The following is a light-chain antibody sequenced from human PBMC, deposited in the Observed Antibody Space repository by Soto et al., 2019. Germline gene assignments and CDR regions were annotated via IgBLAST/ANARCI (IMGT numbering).Light chain of an antibody. CDR3: GTWDNSLSAGA. J-gene: IGLJ2*01. CDR1: SSNIGNNY. CDR2: DNN. V-gene: IGLV1-51*01. Sequence: QSVLTQPPSVSAAPGQKVTISCSGSSSNIGNNYVSWYQQLPGTAPKLLIYDNNKRPSGIPDRFSGSKSGTSATLDITGLPTGDEADYYCGTWDNSLSAGAFGGGTKVTVL.